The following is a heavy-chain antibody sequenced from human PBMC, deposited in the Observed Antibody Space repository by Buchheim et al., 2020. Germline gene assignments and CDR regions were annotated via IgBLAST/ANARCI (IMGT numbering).Heavy chain of an antibody. CDR2: ITYDGSNK. CDR1: GFTFSSYG. D-gene: IGHD1-7*01. J-gene: IGHJ2*01. CDR3: AKEPHTNPGTTYYWCFDL. V-gene: IGHV3-30*18. Sequence: QVQLVESGGGVVQPGRSLRLSCAASGFTFSSYGMHWVRQAPGKGLEWVADITYDGSNKYYADSVKGRFTISRDNSKNTLYLEKNSLRAENTAVYYCAKEPHTNPGTTYYWCFDLWGRGTL.